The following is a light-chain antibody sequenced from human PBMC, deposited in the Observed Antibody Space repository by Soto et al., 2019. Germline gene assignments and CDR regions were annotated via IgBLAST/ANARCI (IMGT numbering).Light chain of an antibody. Sequence: QGVLNQPASVLWAPGQSTTISCTGTTSEFGSYDLVSWYQHHPGKAPKLLIYEVSKRPSGVSDRFSGSKSGNTASLTISGLQTEDEADYYCCSFAGSSNLYVFGTGTKVTVL. CDR3: CSFAGSSNLYV. CDR2: EVS. J-gene: IGLJ1*01. V-gene: IGLV2-23*02. CDR1: TSEFGSYDL.